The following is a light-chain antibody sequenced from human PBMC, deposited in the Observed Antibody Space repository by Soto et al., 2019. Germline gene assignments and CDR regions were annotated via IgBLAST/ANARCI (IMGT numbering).Light chain of an antibody. J-gene: IGLJ3*02. CDR3: SSYTTSSTVV. Sequence: QSALTQPASVSGSPGQSITISCSGTSSDVGGYDYVSWYQQYPGKAPKLMIHNVSNRPSGVSNRFSGSKSGNTASLTISGLQAEDEAGYYCSSYTTSSTVVFGGGTKVTVL. V-gene: IGLV2-14*01. CDR2: NVS. CDR1: SSDVGGYDY.